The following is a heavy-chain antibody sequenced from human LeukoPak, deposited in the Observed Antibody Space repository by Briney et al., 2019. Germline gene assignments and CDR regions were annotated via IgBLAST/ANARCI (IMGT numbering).Heavy chain of an antibody. Sequence: GGSLRLSCAASGFTFSSYSMNWVRQAPGKGLEWVSSITSGSSYIYYADSVKGRFTISRDNAKNSLYLQMNSLRAEDTAVYYCARDFDDSSGFDFWGQGTLVTVSS. D-gene: IGHD6-19*01. CDR1: GFTFSSYS. CDR2: ITSGSSYI. V-gene: IGHV3-21*01. J-gene: IGHJ4*02. CDR3: ARDFDDSSGFDF.